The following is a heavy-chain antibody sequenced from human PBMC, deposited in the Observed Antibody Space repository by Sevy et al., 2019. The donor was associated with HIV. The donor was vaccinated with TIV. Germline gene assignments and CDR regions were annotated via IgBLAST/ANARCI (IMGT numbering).Heavy chain of an antibody. J-gene: IGHJ6*02. D-gene: IGHD2-21*01. CDR1: GFPFNDHA. CDR2: ISWNSRNI. CDR3: AKDINRGCDGVNCYSYYDYFYGLDV. V-gene: IGHV3-9*01. Sequence: GGSLRLSCAASGFPFNDHAMHWVRQVPGKGLEWVSGISWNSRNIGYADSVKGRFTISRDNARNFVYLEMNSLRPEHTAVYYCAKDINRGCDGVNCYSYYDYFYGLDVWGQGTTVTVSS.